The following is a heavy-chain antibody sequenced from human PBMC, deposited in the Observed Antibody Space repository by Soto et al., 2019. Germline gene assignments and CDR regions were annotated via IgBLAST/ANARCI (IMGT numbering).Heavy chain of an antibody. CDR2: VNQDGSEK. CDR3: TRYLDF. Sequence: SLRLSCAASGFTFSTSWMDWVRQTPGKGLEWVANVNQDGSEKNYVDSVKGRFTISRDNAKNSLFLQMSSLTAEDSGLYYCTRYLDFWGQGTLVTVSS. V-gene: IGHV3-7*01. J-gene: IGHJ4*02. CDR1: GFTFSTSW.